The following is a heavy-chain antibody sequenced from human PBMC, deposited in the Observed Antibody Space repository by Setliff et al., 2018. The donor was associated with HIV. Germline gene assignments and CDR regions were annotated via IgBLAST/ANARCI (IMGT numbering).Heavy chain of an antibody. D-gene: IGHD2-2*01. J-gene: IGHJ6*03. CDR3: ARLGQLPIYSYYMDV. V-gene: IGHV4-59*08. CDR2: IYYSGST. CDR1: GGSISSYY. Sequence: PSETLSLTCTVSGGSISSYYWSWIRQPPGKGLEWIGYIYYSGSTNYNPSLKSRVTISVDTSKNTFSLKLSSVTAADTAVDYCARLGQLPIYSYYMDVWGKGTTVTVSS.